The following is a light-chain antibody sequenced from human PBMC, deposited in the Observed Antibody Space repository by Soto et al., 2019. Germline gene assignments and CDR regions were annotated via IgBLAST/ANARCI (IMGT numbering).Light chain of an antibody. V-gene: IGKV3-15*01. CDR1: QSVSNK. Sequence: EIVMTQTPATLSVSPGERATLSCRASQSVSNKLVWYQQKPGQAPRLLIYAASTRATGNPARFSGSGSETEFTLTISSLQSEDLAVYYCQQYANWPKTFGQGTKV. J-gene: IGKJ1*01. CDR3: QQYANWPKT. CDR2: AAS.